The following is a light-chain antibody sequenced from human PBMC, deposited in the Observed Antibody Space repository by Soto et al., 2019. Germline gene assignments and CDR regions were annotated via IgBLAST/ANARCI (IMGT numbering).Light chain of an antibody. CDR1: QSVSSY. J-gene: IGKJ1*01. CDR2: DAS. CDR3: QQRGNWPRT. Sequence: EIVLTQSPATLSLSPGERATLSCRASQSVSSYLAWYQQKPGQAPRLLIYDASNSATGIPARVSGSGSGTDFTLTISSLEPEDFAVYYCQQRGNWPRTFGQGTKVEIK. V-gene: IGKV3-11*01.